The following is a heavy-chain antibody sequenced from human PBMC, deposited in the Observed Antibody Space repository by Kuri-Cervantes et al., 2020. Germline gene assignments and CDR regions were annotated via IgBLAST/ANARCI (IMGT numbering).Heavy chain of an antibody. V-gene: IGHV3-48*01. CDR1: GFTFSSYS. CDR2: ISSSSSTI. CDR3: AANGGPFDF. J-gene: IGHJ4*02. D-gene: IGHD2-8*01. Sequence: GESLKISCAASGFTFSSYSMNWVRQAPGKGLEWVSYISSSSSTIYYADSVKGRFTISRDNAKNSLYLQMNSLRAEDTAVYYCAANGGPFDFWGQGTLVTVSS.